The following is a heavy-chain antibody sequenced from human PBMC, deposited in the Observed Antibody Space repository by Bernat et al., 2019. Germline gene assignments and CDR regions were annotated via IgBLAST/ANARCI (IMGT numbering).Heavy chain of an antibody. CDR2: IYSGGST. D-gene: IGHD6-19*01. CDR3: TAGIGVFIAVAGTPSRDY. CDR1: GFTVSSNY. J-gene: IGHJ4*02. V-gene: IGHV3-66*01. Sequence: EVQLVESGGGLVQPGGSLRLSCAASGFTVSSNYMSWVRQAPGKGLEWVSVIYSGGSTYSADSVKGRFTISRDNSKNTLYLQMNSVRAEDTAVYYCTAGIGVFIAVAGTPSRDYWGQGTLVTVSS.